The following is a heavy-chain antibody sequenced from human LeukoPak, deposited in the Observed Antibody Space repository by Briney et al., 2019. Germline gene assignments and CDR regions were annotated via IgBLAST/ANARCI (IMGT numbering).Heavy chain of an antibody. V-gene: IGHV4-59*01. J-gene: IGHJ4*02. CDR1: GGSISSYY. D-gene: IGHD2-2*03. CDR3: ARGLGGYCSSTSCYELDY. CDR2: IYYSGST. Sequence: SETLSLTCTVSGGSISSYYWSWFRQPPGKGLEWIGYIYYSGSTNYNPSLKSRVTISVDTSKNQFSLKLSSVTAADTAVYYCARGLGGYCSSTSCYELDYWGQGTLVTVSS.